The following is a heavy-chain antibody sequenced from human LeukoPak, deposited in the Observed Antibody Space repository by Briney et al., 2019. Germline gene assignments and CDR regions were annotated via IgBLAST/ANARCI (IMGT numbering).Heavy chain of an antibody. J-gene: IGHJ4*02. D-gene: IGHD3-16*01. CDR3: ARDKPRGSYDGSIFDS. CDR1: GFTFSSYW. CDR2: ISYDGGEI. V-gene: IGHV3-7*01. Sequence: PGGSLRLSCEVSGFTFSSYWMSWVRQAPGKGLEWVAIISYDGGEIYYVDSVKGRFTLSGDNAKSSVYLQMNSLRAEDAAVYYCARDKPRGSYDGSIFDSWGQGTLVTVSS.